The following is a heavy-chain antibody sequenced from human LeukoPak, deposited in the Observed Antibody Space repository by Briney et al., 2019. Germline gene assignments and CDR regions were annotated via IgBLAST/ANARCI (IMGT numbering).Heavy chain of an antibody. CDR2: IWYDGGHT. CDR3: AGGDTAMVNLLY. V-gene: IGHV3-33*01. D-gene: IGHD5-18*01. J-gene: IGHJ4*02. CDR1: GFTVSNYG. Sequence: PGGSLRLSCAASGFTVSNYGMHWVRQAPGKGLEWVAIIWYDGGHTYYADSVKGRFTISRDNSKSTLYLQMNSLRVEDTAVYYCAGGDTAMVNLLYWGQGTLVTVAS.